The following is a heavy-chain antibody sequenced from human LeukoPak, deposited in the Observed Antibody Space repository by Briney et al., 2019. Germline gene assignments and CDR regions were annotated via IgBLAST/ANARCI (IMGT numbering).Heavy chain of an antibody. CDR3: AAGYSSGWFAEYFHS. V-gene: IGHV1-3*01. D-gene: IGHD6-19*01. J-gene: IGHJ1*01. Sequence: ASVKVSCKASGYTFTSYAMHWVRQAPGQRLEWMGWINAGNGNTKYSQKFQGRVTITRDTSASTAYMELSSLRSEDTAVYFCAAGYSSGWFAEYFHSWGQGTLVTVSS. CDR1: GYTFTSYA. CDR2: INAGNGNT.